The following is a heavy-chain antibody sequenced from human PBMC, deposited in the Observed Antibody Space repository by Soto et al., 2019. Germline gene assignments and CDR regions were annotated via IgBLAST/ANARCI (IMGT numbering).Heavy chain of an antibody. V-gene: IGHV1-2*02. J-gene: IGHJ4*02. CDR2: INPNSGGS. CDR3: ARDDGTTSGADL. CDR1: GYTFTDYY. Sequence: ASVKVSCKASGYTFTDYYMQWVRQAPGQGLEWMGWINPNSGGSISAQKFLGRVTMTRDTSISTAYMELSSLRSDETAVYYCARDDGTTSGADLWGQGTLVTVSS. D-gene: IGHD1-7*01.